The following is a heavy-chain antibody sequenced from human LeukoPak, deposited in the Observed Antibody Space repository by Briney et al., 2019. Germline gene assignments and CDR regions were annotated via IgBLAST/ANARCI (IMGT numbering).Heavy chain of an antibody. V-gene: IGHV3-53*05. D-gene: IGHD3-3*01. Sequence: GGSLRLSCAASGFTVSSNYMSWVRQAPGKGLEWVSVIYSGGSTYYADSVKGRFTISRDNSKNTLYLQMNNLRTEDTAVYYCARDGIDFWSGYTLGYYFDYWGQGTLVTVSS. CDR1: GFTVSSNY. J-gene: IGHJ4*02. CDR3: ARDGIDFWSGYTLGYYFDY. CDR2: IYSGGST.